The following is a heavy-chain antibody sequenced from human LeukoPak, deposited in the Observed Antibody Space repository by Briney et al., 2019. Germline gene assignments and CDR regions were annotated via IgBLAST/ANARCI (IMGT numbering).Heavy chain of an antibody. CDR3: ARDRAIHGMDV. CDR2: IYTSGST. Sequence: SETLSLTCTVSGGSISSYYWSWIRQPAGKGLVWIGRIYTSGSTNYNPSLKSRVTMSVDTSKNQFSLKLSSVTAADTAVYYCARDRAIHGMDVWGQGTTVTVSS. J-gene: IGHJ6*02. D-gene: IGHD5-24*01. V-gene: IGHV4-4*07. CDR1: GGSISSYY.